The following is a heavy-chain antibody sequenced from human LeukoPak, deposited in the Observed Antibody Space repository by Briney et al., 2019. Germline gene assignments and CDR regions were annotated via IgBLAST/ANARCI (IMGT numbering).Heavy chain of an antibody. J-gene: IGHJ3*02. D-gene: IGHD3-22*01. CDR3: ASPLDYYDSSGYAFDI. V-gene: IGHV5-51*01. CDR2: IYPGDSDT. Sequence: GESLKISCKGSGYSFTSYWIGWVRQMPGKGLEWMGIIYPGDSDTRYSPSFQGQVTISADKSISNAYLQWSSLKAPDTAMYYCASPLDYYDSSGYAFDIWGQGTMVTVSS. CDR1: GYSFTSYW.